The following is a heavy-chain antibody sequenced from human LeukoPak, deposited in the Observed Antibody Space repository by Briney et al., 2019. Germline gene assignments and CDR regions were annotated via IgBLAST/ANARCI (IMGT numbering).Heavy chain of an antibody. CDR2: ISWNSGSI. D-gene: IGHD6-13*01. V-gene: IGHV3-9*01. Sequence: GGSLRLSCAASGFTFDDYAMHWVRQAPGKGLEWVSGISWNSGSIGYADPVKGRFTISRDNAKNSLYLQMNSLRAEDTALYYCAKGPSSSWSFDYWGQGTLVTVSS. CDR3: AKGPSSSWSFDY. J-gene: IGHJ4*02. CDR1: GFTFDDYA.